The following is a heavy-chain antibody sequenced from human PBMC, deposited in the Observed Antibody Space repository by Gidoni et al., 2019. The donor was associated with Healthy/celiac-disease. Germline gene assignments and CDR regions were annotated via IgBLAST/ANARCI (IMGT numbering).Heavy chain of an antibody. Sequence: QVQLQQRCSGLLMPSEILSPTCAVYGGSFSGYYWSWVRQPPGKGLKWIGEIDHSGSTNYNPSLKSRVTISVDTSKNQFSVELSSVTAADTAVYYCARFGYGSYWDQGTLVTVSS. CDR1: GGSFSGYY. D-gene: IGHD5-18*01. J-gene: IGHJ4*02. CDR2: IDHSGST. CDR3: ARFGYGSY. V-gene: IGHV4-34*01.